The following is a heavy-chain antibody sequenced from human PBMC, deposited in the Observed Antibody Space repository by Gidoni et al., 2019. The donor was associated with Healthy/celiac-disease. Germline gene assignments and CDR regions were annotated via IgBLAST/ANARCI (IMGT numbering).Heavy chain of an antibody. V-gene: IGHV3-15*07. CDR2: IKSKTDGGTT. CDR3: TTDVGDYYDSSRTTHYYYYGMDV. D-gene: IGHD3-22*01. CDR1: GFTFSNAW. J-gene: IGHJ6*02. Sequence: EVQLVESGGGLVKPGGSLRLSCAASGFTFSNAWLNWVRQAPGKGLEWVGRIKSKTDGGTTDYAAPVKGRFTISRDDSKNTLYLQMNSLKTEDTAVYYCTTDVGDYYDSSRTTHYYYYGMDVWGQGTTVTVSS.